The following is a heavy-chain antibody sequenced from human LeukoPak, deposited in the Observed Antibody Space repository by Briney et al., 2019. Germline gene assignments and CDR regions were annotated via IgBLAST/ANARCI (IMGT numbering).Heavy chain of an antibody. CDR3: GEEEWLLGEF. CDR2: ISSSSSTI. Sequence: PGGSLRLSCAASGFTFSSYSMNWVRQAPGKGLEWVSYISSSSSTIYYADSVKGRFTISRDNAKNTLYLQMNSLRAEDTAVYYCGEEEWLLGEFWGQGTLVTVSS. D-gene: IGHD3-3*01. J-gene: IGHJ4*02. CDR1: GFTFSSYS. V-gene: IGHV3-48*04.